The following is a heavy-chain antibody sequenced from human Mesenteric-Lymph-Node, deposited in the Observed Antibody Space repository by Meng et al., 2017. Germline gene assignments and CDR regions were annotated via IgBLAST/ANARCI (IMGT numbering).Heavy chain of an antibody. CDR1: GFTFSSYW. Sequence: GGSLRLSCAASGFTFSSYWMSWVRQAPGKGLEWVANIKQDGSEKYYVDSVKGRFTISRDNAKNSLYLQMNSLRVEDTALYYCARGLQSFLYENLVDYWGQGTLVTVSS. CDR3: ARGLQSFLYENLVDY. D-gene: IGHD3-9*01. J-gene: IGHJ4*02. V-gene: IGHV3-7*03. CDR2: IKQDGSEK.